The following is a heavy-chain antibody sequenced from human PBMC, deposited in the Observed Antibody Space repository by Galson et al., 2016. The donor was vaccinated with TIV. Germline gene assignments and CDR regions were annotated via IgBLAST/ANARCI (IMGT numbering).Heavy chain of an antibody. Sequence: SLRLSCAASGFTFGSYGMHWVRLAPGKGLEWLAGVWYDGSHEQYADSVRGRFIISRDNSKKTLYLQMNTLRAEDTAVYYCAREFRDYYFDYWGRGTLLTVS. CDR1: GFTFGSYG. J-gene: IGHJ4*02. CDR2: VWYDGSHE. CDR3: AREFRDYYFDY. V-gene: IGHV3-33*01. D-gene: IGHD3/OR15-3a*01.